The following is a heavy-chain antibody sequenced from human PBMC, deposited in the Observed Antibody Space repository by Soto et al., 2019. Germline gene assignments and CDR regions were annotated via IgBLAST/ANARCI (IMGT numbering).Heavy chain of an antibody. CDR2: INPSGGST. CDR1: GYTLTIYY. D-gene: IGHD1-26*01. J-gene: IGHJ6*02. Sequence: ALVTVSCTAAGYTLTIYYMHWVRQAPGQGLEWMGIINPSGGSTSYAQKFQGRVTMTRDTSTSTVYMELSSLRSEDTAVYYCARQGLGWELLRNYYYGMDVWGQGTTVNVSS. V-gene: IGHV1-46*01. CDR3: ARQGLGWELLRNYYYGMDV.